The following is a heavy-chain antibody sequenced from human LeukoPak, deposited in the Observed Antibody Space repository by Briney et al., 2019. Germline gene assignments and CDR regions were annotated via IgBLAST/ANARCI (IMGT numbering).Heavy chain of an antibody. D-gene: IGHD2-2*01. CDR1: GFTVSSNY. V-gene: IGHV3-53*01. CDR2: IYSGGST. Sequence: GGSLRLSCAASGFTVSSNYMSWVRQAPGKGLEGVSVIYSGGSTYYADSEKGRFTISRDNSKNTLYLQMNSLRAEDTAVYYCAKVGYCSSTSCYAGDWYFDLWGRGTLVTVSS. J-gene: IGHJ2*01. CDR3: AKVGYCSSTSCYAGDWYFDL.